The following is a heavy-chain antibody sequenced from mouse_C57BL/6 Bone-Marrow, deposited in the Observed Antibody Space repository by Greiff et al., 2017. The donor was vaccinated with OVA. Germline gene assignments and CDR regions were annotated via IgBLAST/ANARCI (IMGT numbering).Heavy chain of an antibody. CDR2: ISDGGSYT. D-gene: IGHD2-4*01. V-gene: IGHV5-4*03. CDR3: ASIYYDYDK. J-gene: IGHJ3*02. CDR1: GFTFSSYA. Sequence: EVNLVESGGGLVKPGGSLKLSCAASGFTFSSYAMSWVRQTPEKRLEWVATISDGGSYTYYPDNVKGRFTISRDNAKNNLYLQMSHLKSEDTAMYYCASIYYDYDKWGQGTLVTVSA.